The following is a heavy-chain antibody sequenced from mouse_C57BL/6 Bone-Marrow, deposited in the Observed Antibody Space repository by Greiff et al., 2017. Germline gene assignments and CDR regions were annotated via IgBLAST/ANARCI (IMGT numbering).Heavy chain of an antibody. J-gene: IGHJ4*01. D-gene: IGHD1-3*01. V-gene: IGHV1-80*01. Sequence: LQESGASVKISCKASGYAFSSYWMNWVKQRPGKGLEWLGQIYPGDGDTNYNGKFKGKATLTADKSSSTAYMQLSSLTSEDSAVYFCARDNPYYAMDYWGQGTSVTVSS. CDR1: GYAFSSYW. CDR3: ARDNPYYAMDY. CDR2: IYPGDGDT.